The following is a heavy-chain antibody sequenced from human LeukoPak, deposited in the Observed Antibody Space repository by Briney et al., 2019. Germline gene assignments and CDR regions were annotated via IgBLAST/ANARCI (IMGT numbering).Heavy chain of an antibody. J-gene: IGHJ6*02. CDR1: GFTFSSYG. V-gene: IGHV3-33*01. CDR3: ARDSLSSGWPNYYYYGMDV. D-gene: IGHD6-19*01. CDR2: IWYDGSNK. Sequence: GRSLRLSCAASGFTFSSYGMHWVRQAPGKGLEWVAVIWYDGSNKYYADSVKGRFTISRDNSKNTLYLQMNSLRAEDTAVYYCARDSLSSGWPNYYYYGMDVWGQGTTVTVSS.